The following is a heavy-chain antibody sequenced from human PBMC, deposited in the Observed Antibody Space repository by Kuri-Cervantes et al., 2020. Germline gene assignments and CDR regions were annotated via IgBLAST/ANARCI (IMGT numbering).Heavy chain of an antibody. Sequence: LSLTCAASGFTFSSYGMHWVRQAPGKGLEWEAVISYDGSNKYYADSVKGRFTISRDNSKNTLYLQMNSLRAEDTAVYYCASGYDILTGYPYFDYWGQGTLVTVSS. D-gene: IGHD3-9*01. V-gene: IGHV3-30*03. CDR2: ISYDGSNK. CDR1: GFTFSSYG. CDR3: ASGYDILTGYPYFDY. J-gene: IGHJ4*02.